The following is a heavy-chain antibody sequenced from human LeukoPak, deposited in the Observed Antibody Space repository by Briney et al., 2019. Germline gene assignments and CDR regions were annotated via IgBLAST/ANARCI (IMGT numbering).Heavy chain of an antibody. CDR1: GFTFSDHA. J-gene: IGHJ4*02. Sequence: GGSLRLSCAASGFTFSDHAMHWVRQAPGKGLEWVAVIRPDGSHISYVDPVKGRFTISRDNSDNMLYLQMSSLRAEDTALYYCLREVDWKYAFDYWGRGTLVTVSS. CDR3: LREVDWKYAFDY. D-gene: IGHD1-7*01. V-gene: IGHV3-33*08. CDR2: IRPDGSHI.